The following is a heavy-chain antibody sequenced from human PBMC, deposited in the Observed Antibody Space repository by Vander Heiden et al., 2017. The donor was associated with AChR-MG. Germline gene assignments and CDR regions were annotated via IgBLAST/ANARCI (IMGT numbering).Heavy chain of an antibody. Sequence: QVQLQESGPGLVKPSQTLSLTCTVSGGSISSGGYYWSWIRQHPGKGLEWIGYIYYSGSTYYNPSLKSRVTISVDTSKNQFSLKLSSVTAADTAVYYCVGSGYDDLKTYYYMDVWGKGTTVTVSS. CDR2: IYYSGST. D-gene: IGHD5-12*01. CDR3: VGSGYDDLKTYYYMDV. J-gene: IGHJ6*03. V-gene: IGHV4-31*03. CDR1: GGSISSGGYY.